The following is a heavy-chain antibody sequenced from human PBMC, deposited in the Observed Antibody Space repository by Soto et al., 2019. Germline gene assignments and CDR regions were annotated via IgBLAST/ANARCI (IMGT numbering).Heavy chain of an antibody. CDR2: ISSSSSTI. J-gene: IGHJ6*02. CDR3: ASMYEYQLNYYYYGMDV. Sequence: EVQLVESGGGLVQPGGSLRLSCAASGFTFSSYSMNWVRQAPGKGLEWVSYISSSSSTIYYADSVKGRFTISRDNAKISLYLQTNILRDEDTAVYYCASMYEYQLNYYYYGMDVWGRGTTVTVSS. CDR1: GFTFSSYS. D-gene: IGHD2-2*01. V-gene: IGHV3-48*02.